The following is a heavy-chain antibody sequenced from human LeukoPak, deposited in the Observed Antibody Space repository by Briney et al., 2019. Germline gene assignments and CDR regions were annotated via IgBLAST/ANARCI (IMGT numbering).Heavy chain of an antibody. CDR1: GFTFSSYW. CDR3: ARDEIHYDILTGYSYYFDY. D-gene: IGHD3-9*01. J-gene: IGHJ4*02. CDR2: ISSSSSTI. Sequence: GGSLRLSCAASGFTFSSYWMNWARQAPGKGLEWVSYISSSSSTIYYADSVKGRFTISRDNAKNSLYLQMNSLRDEDTAVYYCARDEIHYDILTGYSYYFDYWGQGTLVTVSS. V-gene: IGHV3-48*02.